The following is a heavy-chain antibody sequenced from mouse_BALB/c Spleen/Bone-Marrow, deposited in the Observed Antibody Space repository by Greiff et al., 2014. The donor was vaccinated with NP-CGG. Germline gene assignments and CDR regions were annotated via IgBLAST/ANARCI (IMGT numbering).Heavy chain of an antibody. CDR1: GFTFSSYA. Sequence: EVQLVESGGGLVKPGGSLKLSCAASGFTFSSYAMSWVRQTPEKRLEWVATISSGGSYTYYPDSVKGRFTISRDNAKNTLYLQMSSLRSEDTAVYYCARHGSCDGGFAYWGQGTLVTVSA. V-gene: IGHV5-9-3*01. J-gene: IGHJ3*01. D-gene: IGHD1-1*02. CDR2: ISSGGSYT. CDR3: ARHGSCDGGFAY.